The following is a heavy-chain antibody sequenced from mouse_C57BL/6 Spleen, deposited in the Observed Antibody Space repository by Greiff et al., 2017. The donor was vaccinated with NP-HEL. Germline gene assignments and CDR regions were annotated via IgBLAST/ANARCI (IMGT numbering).Heavy chain of an antibody. Sequence: VQLQQSGAELVRPGASVTLSCKASGFTFTDYEMHWVKQTPVHGLEWIGAIDPETGGTAYTQKFKGKAILTADKSSSTAYMELRSLTSEDSAVYYCTREPLYYFDYWGQGTTLTVSS. CDR3: TREPLYYFDY. CDR1: GFTFTDYE. J-gene: IGHJ2*01. D-gene: IGHD6-1*01. CDR2: IDPETGGT. V-gene: IGHV1-15*01.